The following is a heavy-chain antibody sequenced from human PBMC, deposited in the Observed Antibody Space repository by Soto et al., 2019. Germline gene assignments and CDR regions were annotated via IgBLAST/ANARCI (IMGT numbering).Heavy chain of an antibody. D-gene: IGHD3-16*01. Sequence: GGSLRLSCAASGFTFSSYAMSWVRQAPGKGLEWVSAISGSGGSTYYADSVKGRFTISRDNSKNTLYLQMNSLRAEDTAVYYCWLYYDYVWGSYCMDVWGQGTTVTVSS. CDR3: WLYYDYVWGSYCMDV. CDR1: GFTFSSYA. J-gene: IGHJ6*02. CDR2: ISGSGGST. V-gene: IGHV3-23*01.